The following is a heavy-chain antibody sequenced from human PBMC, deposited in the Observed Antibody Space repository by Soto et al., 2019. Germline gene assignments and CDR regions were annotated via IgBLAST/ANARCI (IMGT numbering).Heavy chain of an antibody. J-gene: IGHJ4*02. CDR1: GDTFDFYS. Sequence: QVQLVQSGAEVKRPGSSVMVSCKASGDTFDFYSINWVRQAPGRGLEWMGRVNPIVRMSNYAQKFQGRVTMTADRSTSTAYTELSSLRSEDTTIYYCASSYGSGYRAFDYWGQGALVTVSS. CDR3: ASSYGSGYRAFDY. CDR2: VNPIVRMS. V-gene: IGHV1-69*02. D-gene: IGHD3-10*01.